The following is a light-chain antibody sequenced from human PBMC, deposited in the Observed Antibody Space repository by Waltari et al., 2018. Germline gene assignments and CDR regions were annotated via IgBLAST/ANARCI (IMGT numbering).Light chain of an antibody. Sequence: DIQMTQSPPSLSASVGDRGTSTCRASQRISSYLNWYQQKAGKAPKLLIYGANSLQSGVPRRFSGSQSGTEFTLTISSLQPEDFATYFCQQSYSSPWTFDQGTKVAVK. J-gene: IGKJ1*01. CDR1: QRISSY. CDR3: QQSYSSPWT. CDR2: GAN. V-gene: IGKV1-39*01.